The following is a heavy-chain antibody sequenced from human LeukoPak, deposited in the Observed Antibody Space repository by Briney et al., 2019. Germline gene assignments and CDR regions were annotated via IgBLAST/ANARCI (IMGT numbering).Heavy chain of an antibody. Sequence: ASVKLSCKASGYTFTNYGITWVRQAPGQELEWMGWISAYSGNTNYVQKFQGRVTMATDASTSTTYMELSSLRSEDTAVYYCARDSRNLRGAFDIWGQGTMVTVSS. CDR2: ISAYSGNT. J-gene: IGHJ3*02. D-gene: IGHD1-7*01. CDR1: GYTFTNYG. CDR3: ARDSRNLRGAFDI. V-gene: IGHV1-18*01.